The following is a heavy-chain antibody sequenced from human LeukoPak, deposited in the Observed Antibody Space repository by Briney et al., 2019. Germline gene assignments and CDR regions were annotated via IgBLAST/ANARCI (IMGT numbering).Heavy chain of an antibody. Sequence: GGSLRLSCAASGFTFSSYAMMWVRQAPGKGLDWVSTISVSGGSPNYADSVKGRFSISRDNSKNTLFLQMNSLRAEDTALYYCAKGLREYDFWSGYATWGQGTLVTVSS. CDR2: ISVSGGSP. V-gene: IGHV3-23*01. D-gene: IGHD3-3*01. CDR1: GFTFSSYA. CDR3: AKGLREYDFWSGYAT. J-gene: IGHJ5*02.